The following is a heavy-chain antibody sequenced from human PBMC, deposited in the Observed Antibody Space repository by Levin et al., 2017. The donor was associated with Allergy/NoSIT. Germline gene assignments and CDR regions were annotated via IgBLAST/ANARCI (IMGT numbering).Heavy chain of an antibody. CDR1: GYSFTSYW. CDR2: IYPGDSDT. J-gene: IGHJ6*02. V-gene: IGHV5-51*01. D-gene: IGHD5-12*01. Sequence: GESLKISCKGSGYSFTSYWIGWVRQMPGKGLEWMGIIYPGDSDTRYSPSFQGQVTISADKSISTAYLQWSSLKASDTAMYYCARQYSGYDLNVYDYYGMDGWGQGTTVTVSS. CDR3: ARQYSGYDLNVYDYYGMDG.